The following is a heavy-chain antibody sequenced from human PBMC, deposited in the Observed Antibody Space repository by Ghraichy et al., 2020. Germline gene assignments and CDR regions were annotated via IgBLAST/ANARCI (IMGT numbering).Heavy chain of an antibody. J-gene: IGHJ4*02. Sequence: ASVKVSCKASGYTFSSYGISWVRQPPGQGLEWMGWINTYNGNTKYAHKVQGRVTMTTDASTSTAYMDLRSLRSDDTAMYYCANFPYCSSSSCSHNYWGQGTLVTVSS. D-gene: IGHD2-2*01. V-gene: IGHV1-18*01. CDR3: ANFPYCSSSSCSHNY. CDR2: INTYNGNT. CDR1: GYTFSSYG.